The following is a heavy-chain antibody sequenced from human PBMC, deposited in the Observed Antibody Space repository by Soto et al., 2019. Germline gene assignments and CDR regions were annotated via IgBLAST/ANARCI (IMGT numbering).Heavy chain of an antibody. V-gene: IGHV3-23*01. J-gene: IGHJ4*02. CDR3: AKGVSSSAWSASDS. CDR2: ISDSDNAT. D-gene: IGHD6-19*01. Sequence: EVQLLESGGGLVQPGGSLRISCAASGFTFTNYAMTWVRQAPGKGLEWVSVISDSDNATYYADSVKGRFTVSRDNSKNTLYLQFNSLRAEDTAVYYCAKGVSSSAWSASDSWGQGTLVTVSS. CDR1: GFTFTNYA.